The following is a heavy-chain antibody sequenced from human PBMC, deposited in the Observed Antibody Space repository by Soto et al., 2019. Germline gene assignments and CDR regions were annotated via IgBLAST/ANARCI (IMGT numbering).Heavy chain of an antibody. D-gene: IGHD3-16*01. J-gene: IGHJ5*02. CDR3: AHSLGEDWFDP. Sequence: QITLKESGPTLVKSTQTLTLTCTFSGFSLTTSGVGVGWIRQPPGKALEWLALIYWDDDKRYSPALKSRRTITKDTSKNQVVLMMTNMDPVDTATYSCAHSLGEDWFDPWGQGTLVTVSS. CDR1: GFSLTTSGVG. V-gene: IGHV2-5*02. CDR2: IYWDDDK.